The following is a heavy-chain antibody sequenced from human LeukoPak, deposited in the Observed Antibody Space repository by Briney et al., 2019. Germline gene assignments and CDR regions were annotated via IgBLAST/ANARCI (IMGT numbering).Heavy chain of an antibody. Sequence: SETLSLTCSVSSSSITSIYYWGWIRQPPGKGLEWIASVYHSGSTYYNPSLKDRVTVSVDKSSNQFTLRLSSVTAADTAFYYCARDRSGHYNAPFDSWVQGILVTVSS. J-gene: IGHJ4*02. CDR3: ARDRSGHYNAPFDS. V-gene: IGHV4-38-2*02. CDR1: SSSITSIYY. CDR2: VYHSGST. D-gene: IGHD3-3*01.